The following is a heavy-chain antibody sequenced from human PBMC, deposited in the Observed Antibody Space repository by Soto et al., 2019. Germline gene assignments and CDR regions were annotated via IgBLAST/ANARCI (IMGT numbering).Heavy chain of an antibody. CDR2: MNPNSGNT. D-gene: IGHD1-20*01. J-gene: IGHJ5*02. CDR1: GYTLTSYD. Sequence: ASVKGSCKTSGYTLTSYDFNRVRPGPGQGLEWMGSMNPNSGNTGYAQKFQGRVTMTMNTSISTDYMELSSLRSEDTAVYYCAREYVYNWNQNNWFDPWGQGTLVTVSS. V-gene: IGHV1-8*01. CDR3: AREYVYNWNQNNWFDP.